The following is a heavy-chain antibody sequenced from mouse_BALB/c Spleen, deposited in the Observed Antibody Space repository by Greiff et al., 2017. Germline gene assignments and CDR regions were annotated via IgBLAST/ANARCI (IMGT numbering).Heavy chain of an antibody. Sequence: VHVKQSGAELVKPGASVKLSCTSSGFNIKDTYMHWVKQRPEQGLEWIGRIDPANGNTKYDPKFQGKATITADTSSNTAYLQLSSLTSEDTAVYYCARGDFSGGLLYWGQGTLVTVSA. CDR1: GFNIKDTY. CDR3: ARGDFSGGLLY. D-gene: IGHD3-1*01. V-gene: IGHV14-3*02. CDR2: IDPANGNT. J-gene: IGHJ3*01.